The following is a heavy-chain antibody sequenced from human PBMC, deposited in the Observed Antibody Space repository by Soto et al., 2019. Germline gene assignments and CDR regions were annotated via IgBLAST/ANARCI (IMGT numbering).Heavy chain of an antibody. CDR2: ISSSSSYI. D-gene: IGHD2-15*01. V-gene: IGHV3-21*01. Sequence: PGGSLRLSCAASGFTFSSYSMNWVRQAPGKGLEWVSSISSSSSYIYYADSVKGRFTISRDNAKNSLYLQMNSLRAEDTAVYYCARDERDIVVVVAASDAFDIWGQGTMVTVSS. J-gene: IGHJ3*02. CDR3: ARDERDIVVVVAASDAFDI. CDR1: GFTFSSYS.